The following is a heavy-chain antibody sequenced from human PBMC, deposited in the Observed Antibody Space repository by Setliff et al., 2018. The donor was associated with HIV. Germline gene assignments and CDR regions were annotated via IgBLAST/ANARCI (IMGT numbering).Heavy chain of an antibody. CDR2: IIPMYGVA. CDR3: ALPYCGGGNCWSSASLPPAGWFDP. CDR1: GGTFSSYV. Sequence: SVKVSCKASGGTFSSYVISWVRQAPGQGPEWMGGIIPMYGVANYAQKLQGRVTITTDESTSTAYMELSSLRSEDAAVYYCALPYCGGGNCWSSASLPPAGWFDPWGQGTLVTVSS. V-gene: IGHV1-69*05. D-gene: IGHD2-15*01. J-gene: IGHJ5*02.